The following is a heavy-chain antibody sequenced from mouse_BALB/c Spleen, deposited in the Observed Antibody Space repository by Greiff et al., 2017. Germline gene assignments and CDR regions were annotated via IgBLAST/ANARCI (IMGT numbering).Heavy chain of an antibody. V-gene: IGHV1S22*01. CDR1: GYTFTSYW. J-gene: IGHJ2*01. CDR3: TRGYRYDYFDY. Sequence: LQQPGSELVRPGASVKLSCKASGYTFTSYWMHWVKQRPGQGLEWIGNIYPGSGSTNYDEKFKSKATLTVDTSSSTAYMQLSSLTSEDSAVYYCTRGYRYDYFDYWGQGTTLTVSS. CDR2: IYPGSGST. D-gene: IGHD2-14*01.